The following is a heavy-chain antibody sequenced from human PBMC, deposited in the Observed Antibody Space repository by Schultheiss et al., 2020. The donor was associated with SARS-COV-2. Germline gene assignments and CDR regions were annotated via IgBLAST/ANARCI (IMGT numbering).Heavy chain of an antibody. D-gene: IGHD3-9*01. Sequence: SETLSLTCAVYGGSFSGYYWSWIRQPPGKGLEWIGYIYYSGSTNYNPSLKSRVTISVDTSKNQFSLKLSSVTAADTAVYYCASGPLRYFDAGDYYGMDVWGQGTTVTDAS. CDR3: ASGPLRYFDAGDYYGMDV. CDR2: IYYSGST. J-gene: IGHJ6*02. V-gene: IGHV4-59*08. CDR1: GGSFSGYY.